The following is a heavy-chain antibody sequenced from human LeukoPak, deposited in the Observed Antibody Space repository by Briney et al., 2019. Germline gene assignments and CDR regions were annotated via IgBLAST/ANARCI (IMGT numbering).Heavy chain of an antibody. CDR3: ARDQSPGQVLRYFDWLLSRGAFDI. J-gene: IGHJ3*02. CDR1: GFTFSSYS. Sequence: GGSLRLSCAASGFTFSSYSMNWVRQAPGKGLEWVSSISSSSSYIYYADSVKGRFTISRDNAKNSLYLQMNSLRAEDTAVYYCARDQSPGQVLRYFDWLLSRGAFDIWGQGTMVTVSS. D-gene: IGHD3-9*01. CDR2: ISSSSSYI. V-gene: IGHV3-21*01.